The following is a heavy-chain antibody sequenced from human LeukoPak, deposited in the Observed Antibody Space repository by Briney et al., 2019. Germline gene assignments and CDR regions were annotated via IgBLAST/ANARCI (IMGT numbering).Heavy chain of an antibody. J-gene: IGHJ6*02. Sequence: ASVKVSCKASGYTFTGYYMHWVRQAPGQGLEWMGWINPNSGGTNYAQKFQGRVTMTRDTSISTAYMELSRLRSDDTAVYYCASIGSGSPGGRNYYYGMDVWGQGTTVTVSS. D-gene: IGHD3-10*01. CDR1: GYTFTGYY. V-gene: IGHV1-2*02. CDR3: ASIGSGSPGGRNYYYGMDV. CDR2: INPNSGGT.